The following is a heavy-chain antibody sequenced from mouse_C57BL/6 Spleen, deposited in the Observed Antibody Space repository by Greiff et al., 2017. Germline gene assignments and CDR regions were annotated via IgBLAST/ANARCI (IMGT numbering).Heavy chain of an antibody. J-gene: IGHJ1*03. CDR1: GYSFTGYY. Sequence: VQLQQSGPVLAKPGASVKISCKASGYSFTGYYMHWVKQSSEKSLEWIGEINPSTGGTSYNQKFKGKATLTADTSSSPDYMQLKSLTAEDSAVYYCARGDWDDWYFDVWGTGTTVTVSS. CDR3: ARGDWDDWYFDV. V-gene: IGHV1-43*01. D-gene: IGHD4-1*01. CDR2: INPSTGGT.